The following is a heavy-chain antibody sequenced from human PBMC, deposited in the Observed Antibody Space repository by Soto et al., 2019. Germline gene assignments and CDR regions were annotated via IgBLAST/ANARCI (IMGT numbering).Heavy chain of an antibody. V-gene: IGHV4-59*01. CDR1: GGSISSYY. J-gene: IGHJ4*02. CDR2: IYYSGSGST. CDR3: ARDRAGGDLDY. D-gene: IGHD2-21*02. Sequence: SETLSLTCTVSGGSISSYYWSWIRQSPGEGLEWIGYIYYSGSGSTNYNPSLKSRVSISVDTSKNQFSLKLTSVTAADTAVYYCARDRAGGDLDYWGQGTLVTVSS.